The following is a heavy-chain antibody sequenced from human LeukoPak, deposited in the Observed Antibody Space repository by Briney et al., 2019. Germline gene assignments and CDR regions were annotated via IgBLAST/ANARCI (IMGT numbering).Heavy chain of an antibody. D-gene: IGHD3-10*01. CDR1: GGSFSGYS. Sequence: PSETLSLTCAVYGGSFSGYSWSWIRQPPGKGLEWIGEINHSGSTNYNPFLKSRVTISVDTSKNQFSLKLSSVTAADTAVYYCVRLRVRGPHPPWFDPWGQGTLVTVSS. V-gene: IGHV4-34*01. J-gene: IGHJ5*02. CDR3: VRLRVRGPHPPWFDP. CDR2: INHSGST.